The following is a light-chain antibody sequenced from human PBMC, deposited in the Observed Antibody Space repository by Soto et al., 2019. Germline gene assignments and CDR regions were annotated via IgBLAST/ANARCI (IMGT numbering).Light chain of an antibody. CDR2: DAS. V-gene: IGKV3-20*01. Sequence: EVVLTQSPGTLSLSPGERATLSCRASQTVSSSYLAWYQQKPGQAPRLLIYDASSRATGIPDRFSGSGSGTDFTLTISSLEPEDFAFYYCQQYGSSPLTFGGGTKVYIK. CDR1: QTVSSSY. J-gene: IGKJ4*01. CDR3: QQYGSSPLT.